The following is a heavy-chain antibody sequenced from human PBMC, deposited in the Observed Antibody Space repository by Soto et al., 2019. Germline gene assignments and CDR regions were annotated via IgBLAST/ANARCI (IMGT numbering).Heavy chain of an antibody. CDR3: ARPGGSGWFYFDS. CDR1: GESISGTIYY. Sequence: SETLSLTCIVSGESISGTIYYWGWIRQPPGKGLEWIGSIYYSGSTYYNPSLKNRVTISVDTSKNHFSLKLTSATAADTAVYYCARPGGSGWFYFDSWGQGSQVTVSS. D-gene: IGHD6-13*01. J-gene: IGHJ4*02. V-gene: IGHV4-39*02. CDR2: IYYSGST.